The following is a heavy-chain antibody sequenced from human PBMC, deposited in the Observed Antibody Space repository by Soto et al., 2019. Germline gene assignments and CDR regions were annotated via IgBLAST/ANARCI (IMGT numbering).Heavy chain of an antibody. J-gene: IGHJ4*02. V-gene: IGHV5-51*03. Sequence: PEESLKISCKVSGNSFSSHWIGWVRQMPGKGLEWMGIIYVGDSETRYSPPFQGQVTISADKSISTAYLQWSSLKASDTAMYYCASQYCSSSSCYFDYWGQGTLVTVSS. CDR2: IYVGDSET. CDR1: GNSFSSHW. D-gene: IGHD2-15*01. CDR3: ASQYCSSSSCYFDY.